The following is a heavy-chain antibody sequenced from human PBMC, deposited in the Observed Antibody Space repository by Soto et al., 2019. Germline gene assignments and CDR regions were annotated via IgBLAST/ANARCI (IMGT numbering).Heavy chain of an antibody. CDR2: IYWDDDK. D-gene: IGHD4-17*01. V-gene: IGHV2-5*02. Sequence: QITLKESGPTLVKPTQTLTLTCTFSGFSLTTSGVGVGWIRQPPGKALEWLALIYWDDDKLYSPSLKSRLTITKHTSKTQVVLTITNIKPADTATYFCAHSTTTVTWWFDPWGPGTLVTVSS. J-gene: IGHJ5*02. CDR3: AHSTTTVTWWFDP. CDR1: GFSLTTSGVG.